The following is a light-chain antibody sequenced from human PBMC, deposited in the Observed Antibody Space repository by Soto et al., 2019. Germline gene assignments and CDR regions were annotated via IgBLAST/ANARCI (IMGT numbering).Light chain of an antibody. Sequence: DIQMTQSPSSLSASVVDRVTITCRASQSISSYLNWYQQKPGKAPNLLIYAASTLQSGVTSRFSGSGSGTDFTLAISSLRPEDFATYYCQQSYSAPYSFGGGTTVES. J-gene: IGKJ4*01. CDR3: QQSYSAPYS. CDR1: QSISSY. V-gene: IGKV1-39*01. CDR2: AAS.